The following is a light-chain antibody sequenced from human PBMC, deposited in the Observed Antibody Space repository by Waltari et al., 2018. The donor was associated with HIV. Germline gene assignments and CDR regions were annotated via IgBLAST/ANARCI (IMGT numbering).Light chain of an antibody. V-gene: IGLV1-40*01. CDR2: ENY. J-gene: IGLJ2*01. Sequence: QSVLTQPPSVSGAPGQRVTLYCTGSSSNIGAGFDVHWYQQLPGRAPTLVIPENYNRPSGVPDRFSASKSGASASLAITGLQAEDEADYYCQSFDSSLSGSVFGGGTKLTVL. CDR3: QSFDSSLSGSV. CDR1: SSNIGAGFD.